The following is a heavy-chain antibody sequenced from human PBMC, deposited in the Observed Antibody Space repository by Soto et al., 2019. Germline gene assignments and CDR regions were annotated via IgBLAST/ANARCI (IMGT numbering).Heavy chain of an antibody. CDR3: ARALLLGSPHAFDI. CDR2: ISSSSSYI. V-gene: IGHV3-21*01. Sequence: PGGSLRLSCAASGFTFSTYSMNWVRQAPGKGLEWVSSISSSSSYIYYADSVKGRFTISRDNAENSLFLQMNSLRAEDTAVYYCARALLLGSPHAFDIWGQGTMVT. D-gene: IGHD3-22*01. J-gene: IGHJ3*02. CDR1: GFTFSTYS.